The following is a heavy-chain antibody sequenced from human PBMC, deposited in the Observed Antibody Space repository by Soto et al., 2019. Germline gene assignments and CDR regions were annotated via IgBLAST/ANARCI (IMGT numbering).Heavy chain of an antibody. D-gene: IGHD3-10*01. CDR3: ARVAATMVRGVIITGPFDP. CDR2: IYYSGST. Sequence: SETLSLTCTVSGGSISSYYWSWIRQPPGKGLEWIGYIYYSGSTNYNPSLKSRVTISVDTSKNQFSLKLSSVTAADTAVYYCARVAATMVRGVIITGPFDPWGQGTLVTVSS. CDR1: GGSISSYY. V-gene: IGHV4-59*01. J-gene: IGHJ5*02.